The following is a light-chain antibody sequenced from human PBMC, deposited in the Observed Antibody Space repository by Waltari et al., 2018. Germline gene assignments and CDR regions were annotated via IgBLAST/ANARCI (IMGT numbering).Light chain of an antibody. CDR1: PSVDSHY. CDR3: RHYGSSPPMYT. V-gene: IGKV3-20*01. J-gene: IGKJ2*01. Sequence: DIVLPRSPGTLSLSPGARASASCRASPSVDSHYIFWYQKKPAQAPSLLMYGTSRRASGIPDRFSGSGSGTDFTLTISRVEPEDFAVYYCRHYGSSPPMYTFGQGTKLEI. CDR2: GTS.